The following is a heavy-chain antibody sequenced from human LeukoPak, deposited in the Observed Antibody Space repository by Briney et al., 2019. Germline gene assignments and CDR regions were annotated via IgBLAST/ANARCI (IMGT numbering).Heavy chain of an antibody. D-gene: IGHD1-1*01. Sequence: HSGRSLRLSCSASGFIFSSYGMHWVRQAPGKGLEWVAGISYDGSNKYYADSVKGRFTISRDNSKNTLYLQMNSLRAEDTAVYYCAREGYLSPPHAFDIWGQGTMVTVSS. J-gene: IGHJ3*02. V-gene: IGHV3-30*03. CDR1: GFIFSSYG. CDR3: AREGYLSPPHAFDI. CDR2: ISYDGSNK.